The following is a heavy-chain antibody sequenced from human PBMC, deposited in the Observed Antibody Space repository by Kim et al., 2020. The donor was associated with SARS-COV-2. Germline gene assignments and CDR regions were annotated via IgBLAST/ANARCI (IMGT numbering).Heavy chain of an antibody. CDR2: IYHSGST. Sequence: SETLSLTCAVSGGSISSSNWWSWVRQPPGKGLEWIGEIYHSGSTNYNPSLKSRVTISVDKSKNQFSLKLSSVTAADTAVYYCAREWNYVGYAFDIWGQGTMVTVSS. J-gene: IGHJ3*02. D-gene: IGHD1-7*01. CDR1: GGSISSSNW. CDR3: AREWNYVGYAFDI. V-gene: IGHV4-4*02.